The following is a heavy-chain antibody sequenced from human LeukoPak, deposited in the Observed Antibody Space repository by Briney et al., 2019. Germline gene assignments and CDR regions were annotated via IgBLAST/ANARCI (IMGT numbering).Heavy chain of an antibody. CDR2: ISSSGSTR. Sequence: GGSLRLSCAASGFTFSSYEMNWVRQAPGKGLEWVSYISSSGSTRYYADSVKGRFTISRDNSKNTLYLQMNSLRAEDTAVYYCAKDADPDFLWGQGTLVTVSS. CDR1: GFTFSSYE. D-gene: IGHD3-3*01. V-gene: IGHV3-48*03. CDR3: AKDADPDFL. J-gene: IGHJ4*02.